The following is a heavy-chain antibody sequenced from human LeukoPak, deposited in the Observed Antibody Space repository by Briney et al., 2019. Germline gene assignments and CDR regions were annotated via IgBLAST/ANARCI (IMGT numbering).Heavy chain of an antibody. V-gene: IGHV3-43D*03. CDR1: GFTFDDYA. J-gene: IGHJ4*02. CDR2: ISWDGGST. D-gene: IGHD2-15*01. CDR3: AMCSGGSCYLNYFDY. Sequence: GGSLRLSCAASGFTFDDYAMHWVRQAPGKGLEWVSLISWDGGSTYYADSVKGRFTISRDNSKNSLYLQMNSLRAEDTAMYYCAMCSGGSCYLNYFDYWGQGTLVTVSS.